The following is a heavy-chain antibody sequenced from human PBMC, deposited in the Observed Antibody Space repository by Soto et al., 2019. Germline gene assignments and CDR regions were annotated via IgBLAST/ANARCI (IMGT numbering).Heavy chain of an antibody. J-gene: IGHJ4*02. V-gene: IGHV1-3*05. CDR3: ARGITLPTTLDY. D-gene: IGHD1-20*01. CDR2: INAGNGNT. CDR1: GYTFTSYA. Sequence: QVQLVQSGAEEKKPGASVKVSCKASGYTFTSYAMHWVRQAPGQRLEWMGWINAGNGNTKYSQKFQGRVTTTRDTSASTASMELSSLRTEDTAVYYCARGITLPTTLDYWGQGTFVTVSS.